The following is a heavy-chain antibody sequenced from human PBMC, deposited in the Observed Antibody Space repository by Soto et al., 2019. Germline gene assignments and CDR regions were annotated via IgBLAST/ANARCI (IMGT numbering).Heavy chain of an antibody. J-gene: IGHJ4*02. CDR1: SASISSSSYT. D-gene: IGHD3-22*01. V-gene: IGHV4-39*01. CDR2: IYYSGTT. CDR3: ARTSGYYLYDY. Sequence: SETLSLTCTVSSASISSSSYTWGWIRQPPGKGLEWIGSIYYSGTTYYNPSLNSRVTVSVDTSKNQFSLKVTSVTAADTAVYYCARTSGYYLYDYWGQGTLVTSPQ.